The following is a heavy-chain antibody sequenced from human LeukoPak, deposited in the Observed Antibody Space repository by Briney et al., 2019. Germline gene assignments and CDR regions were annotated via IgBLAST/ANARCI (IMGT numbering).Heavy chain of an antibody. Sequence: GGSLRLSCAASGFTFSSYWMSWVRQAPGKGLEWVANIKQDGSEKYYVDSVKGRFTISRDNSKNTLYLQMGSLRAEDMAVYYCAREPASYYDFWTWGQGTLVTVSS. CDR1: GFTFSSYW. CDR3: AREPASYYDFWT. D-gene: IGHD3-3*01. J-gene: IGHJ4*02. V-gene: IGHV3-7*01. CDR2: IKQDGSEK.